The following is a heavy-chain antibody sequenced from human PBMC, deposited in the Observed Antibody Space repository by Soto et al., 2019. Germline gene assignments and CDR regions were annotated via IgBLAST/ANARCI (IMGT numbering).Heavy chain of an antibody. CDR3: ARAPDGSGSYYYFDN. CDR2: IIPIFGTA. V-gene: IGHV1-69*13. D-gene: IGHD3-22*01. CDR1: GGTFSSYA. J-gene: IGHJ4*02. Sequence: GASVKVSCKASGGTFSSYAISWVRQAPGQGLEWMGGIIPIFGTANYAQKFQGRVTITADESTSTAYMELSSLRAEDTAVYYCARAPDGSGSYYYFDNWGQGTLVTVSS.